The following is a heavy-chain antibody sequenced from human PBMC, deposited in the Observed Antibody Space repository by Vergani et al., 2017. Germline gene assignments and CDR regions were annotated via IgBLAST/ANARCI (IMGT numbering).Heavy chain of an antibody. J-gene: IGHJ3*02. CDR3: ARDSAAAGAFDI. CDR2: ISYDGSNK. Sequence: QVQLVESGGGVVQPWRSLRLSCAASGFTFSSYAMHWVRQAPGKGLEWVAVISYDGSNKYYADSVKGRFTISRDNSKNTLYLQMNSLRAEDTAVYYCARDSAAAGAFDIWGQGTMVTVSS. CDR1: GFTFSSYA. V-gene: IGHV3-30-3*01. D-gene: IGHD6-13*01.